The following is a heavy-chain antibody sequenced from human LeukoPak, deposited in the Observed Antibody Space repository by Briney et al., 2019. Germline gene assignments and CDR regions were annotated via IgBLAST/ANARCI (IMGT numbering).Heavy chain of an antibody. CDR2: ISAYNGNT. CDR3: ARDRHYDILTGYYTRDAFGI. V-gene: IGHV1-18*01. J-gene: IGHJ3*02. D-gene: IGHD3-9*01. Sequence: ASVKVSCKASGYTFTSYGISWVRQAPGQGLEWMGWISAYNGNTNYAQKLQGRVTMTTDTSTSTAYMELRSLRSDDTAVYYCARDRHYDILTGYYTRDAFGIWGQGTMVTVSS. CDR1: GYTFTSYG.